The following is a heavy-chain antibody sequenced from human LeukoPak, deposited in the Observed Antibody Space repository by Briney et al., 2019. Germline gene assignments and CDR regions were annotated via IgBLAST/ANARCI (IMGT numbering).Heavy chain of an antibody. Sequence: GGSLRLSCAASEFTFSSYGMHWVRQAPGKGLEWVAFIRYDGSNKYYADSVKGRFTISRDNSKDMLDLQMNSLRSEDTAVYYCARGYCSSTSCITLDYYYMDVWGKGTTVTVSS. CDR2: IRYDGSNK. V-gene: IGHV3-30*02. CDR1: EFTFSSYG. J-gene: IGHJ6*03. CDR3: ARGYCSSTSCITLDYYYMDV. D-gene: IGHD2-2*01.